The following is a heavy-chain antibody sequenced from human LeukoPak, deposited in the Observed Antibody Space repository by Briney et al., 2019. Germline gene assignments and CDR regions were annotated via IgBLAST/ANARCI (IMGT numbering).Heavy chain of an antibody. D-gene: IGHD3-22*01. V-gene: IGHV4-31*03. J-gene: IGHJ5*02. CDR2: IFYTGIT. Sequence: PSQTLSLTCTVSGGSIKTGGYYWSWIRRQPGRGPEWIGYIFYTGITHYNPSLKSRLTMSIDTSQNQFSLNLASVNAADTAIYYCAREVTDSSVRSWFDPWGQGTLVTVSS. CDR1: GGSIKTGGYY. CDR3: AREVTDSSVRSWFDP.